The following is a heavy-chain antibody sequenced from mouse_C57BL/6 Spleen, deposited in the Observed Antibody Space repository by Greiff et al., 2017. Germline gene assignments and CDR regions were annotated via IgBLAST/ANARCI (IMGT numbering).Heavy chain of an antibody. CDR3: SRSPLLLRSVSGFDY. J-gene: IGHJ3*01. CDR2: INPNNGGT. Sequence: EVQLQQSGPELVKPGASVKISCKASGYTFTDYYMNWVKQSHGKSLEWIGDINPNNGGTSSNQKFKGKATLTVDKSSSTAYMELRSLTSEDSAVYYFSRSPLLLRSVSGFDYWGQGTLVTVSA. D-gene: IGHD1-1*01. CDR1: GYTFTDYY. V-gene: IGHV1-26*01.